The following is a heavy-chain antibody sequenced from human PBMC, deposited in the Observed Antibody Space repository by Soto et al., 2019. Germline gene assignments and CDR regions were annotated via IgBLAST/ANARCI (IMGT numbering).Heavy chain of an antibody. CDR2: INHSGST. V-gene: IGHV4-34*01. CDR3: SRGYHYSSYSMDV. J-gene: IGHJ6*03. CDR1: GGSFGGYY. Sequence: SETLALTCAVYGGSFGGYYWSWIRQPPGKGMEWIGEINHSGSTNYNPSLKSRVTISVDTSKNQFSLKLSSVTAADTAVYYCSRGYHYSSYSMDVSGKATTLTVSS.